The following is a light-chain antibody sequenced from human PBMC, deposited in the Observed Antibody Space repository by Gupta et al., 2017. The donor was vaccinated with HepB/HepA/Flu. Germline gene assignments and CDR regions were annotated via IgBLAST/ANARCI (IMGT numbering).Light chain of an antibody. V-gene: IGKV1-39*01. CDR3: QQTYSAPWT. CDR1: QNIRAY. J-gene: IGKJ1*01. Sequence: DIQGTQSPPSLSASVGDRITITCRAGQNIRAYLNWYQQRPGKAPNLLIYGASNLQTGVPSRFSCSGSGTEFTLTISSLQLEDFATYFCQQTYSAPWTFGLGTKVDMK. CDR2: GAS.